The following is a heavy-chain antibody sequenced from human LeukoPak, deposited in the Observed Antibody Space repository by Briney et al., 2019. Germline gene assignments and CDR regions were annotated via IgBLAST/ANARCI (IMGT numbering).Heavy chain of an antibody. J-gene: IGHJ4*02. Sequence: PSETLSPTCTVSGGSISSSSYYWGWIRRPPGKGLEWIGSIYYSGSTYYNPSLKSRVTISVDTSKNQFSLKLSSVTAADTAVYYCARQGGGSLDYWGQGTLVTVSS. CDR3: ARQGGGSLDY. CDR1: GGSISSSSYY. CDR2: IYYSGST. V-gene: IGHV4-39*01. D-gene: IGHD2-15*01.